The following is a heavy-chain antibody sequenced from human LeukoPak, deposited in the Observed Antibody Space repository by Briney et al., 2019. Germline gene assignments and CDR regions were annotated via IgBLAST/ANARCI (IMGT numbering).Heavy chain of an antibody. CDR3: ARVYDTSPYYFDY. CDR2: ISGSGGST. V-gene: IGHV3-23*01. D-gene: IGHD3-22*01. Sequence: GGSLRLSCAASGFTFSSYAMSWVRQAPGKGLEWVSAISGSGGSTYYADSVKGRFTISRDNAKNSLYLQMNSLRAEDTAVYYCARVYDTSPYYFDYWGQGTLVTVSS. J-gene: IGHJ4*02. CDR1: GFTFSSYA.